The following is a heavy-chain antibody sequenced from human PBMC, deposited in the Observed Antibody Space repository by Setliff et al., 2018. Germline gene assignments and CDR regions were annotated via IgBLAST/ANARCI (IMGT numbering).Heavy chain of an antibody. CDR3: ARVRNTQNGFFDY. CDR1: GGSISSYY. J-gene: IGHJ4*02. Sequence: PSETLSLTCTVSGGSISSYYWSWIRQPPGKGLEWIGSIYYSGSTYYNPSLNGRLTISVDTSKNQFSLRLTSVTAADTAIYYCARVRNTQNGFFDYWSQGTLVTVSS. CDR2: IYYSGST. V-gene: IGHV4-59*12. D-gene: IGHD1-1*01.